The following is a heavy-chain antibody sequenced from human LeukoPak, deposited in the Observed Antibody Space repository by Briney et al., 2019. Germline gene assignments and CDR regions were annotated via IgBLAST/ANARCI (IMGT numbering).Heavy chain of an antibody. CDR1: GGSFSGYY. CDR3: ARGSQTSGSYYLSKDY. J-gene: IGHJ4*02. V-gene: IGHV4-34*01. Sequence: SETLSLTCAVYGGSFSGYYWSWIRQPPGKGLEWIGEINHSGSTNYNPSLKSRVTISVDTSKNQFSLKLSSVTAADTAVYYCARGSQTSGSYYLSKDYWGQGTLVTVSS. D-gene: IGHD1-26*01. CDR2: INHSGST.